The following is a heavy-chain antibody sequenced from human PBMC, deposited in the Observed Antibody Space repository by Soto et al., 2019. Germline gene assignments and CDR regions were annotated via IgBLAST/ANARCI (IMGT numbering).Heavy chain of an antibody. D-gene: IGHD7-27*01. Sequence: GGSLRLSCAASGFTISQWSMNWVRQAPGKGLEWVSSIASSGGNRFYADSVKGRFTVSRDNVKNSLYLQMNSLRADDTAVYFCARLGTSLTALDTFDMWGQGTMVTVSS. CDR2: IASSGGNR. V-gene: IGHV3-21*01. CDR1: GFTISQWS. CDR3: ARLGTSLTALDTFDM. J-gene: IGHJ3*02.